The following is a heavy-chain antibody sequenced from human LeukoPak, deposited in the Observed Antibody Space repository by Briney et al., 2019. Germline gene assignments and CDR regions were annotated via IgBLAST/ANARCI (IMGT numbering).Heavy chain of an antibody. CDR3: ARHVDDIVVVPAAIRGYYYYYMDV. CDR2: IYPGDSDT. CDR1: GYSFTSYW. J-gene: IGHJ6*03. V-gene: IGHV5-51*01. D-gene: IGHD2-2*02. Sequence: GESLKISCKGSGYSFTSYWIGWVRQMPGKGLEWMGIIYPGDSDTRYSTSFQGQVTISADKSISTAYLQWSSLKASDTAMYYCARHVDDIVVVPAAIRGYYYYYMDVWGKGTTVTVSS.